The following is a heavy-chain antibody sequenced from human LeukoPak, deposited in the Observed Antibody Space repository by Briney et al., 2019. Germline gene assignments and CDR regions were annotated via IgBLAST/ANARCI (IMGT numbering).Heavy chain of an antibody. CDR2: INHSGRT. CDR3: ARGRQWLVPLADYYGMDV. CDR1: GGSFSGYY. Sequence: PSETLSLTCAVYGGSFSGYYWSWIRQPPGKGLEWIGEINHSGRTNYNPALKSRVMISVDTSKKQFSLKMTSVTVADTAVYYCARGRQWLVPLADYYGMDVWGQGTTVTVSS. J-gene: IGHJ6*02. D-gene: IGHD6-19*01. V-gene: IGHV4-34*01.